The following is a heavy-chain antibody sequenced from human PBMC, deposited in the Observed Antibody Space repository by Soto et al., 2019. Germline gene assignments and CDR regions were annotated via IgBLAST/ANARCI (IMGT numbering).Heavy chain of an antibody. Sequence: QVQLVQFGAEVKKPGASVKVSCTASGYTFTTNDLNWVRQATGQGLQWMGWINPNSGDTGYAQKFLGRVTMTTNTSITTAYMELGSLRYEDTAVYYCARSGPVYAVDIWGQGTMVTVSS. J-gene: IGHJ3*02. D-gene: IGHD6-25*01. V-gene: IGHV1-8*01. CDR2: INPNSGDT. CDR3: ARSGPVYAVDI. CDR1: GYTFTTND.